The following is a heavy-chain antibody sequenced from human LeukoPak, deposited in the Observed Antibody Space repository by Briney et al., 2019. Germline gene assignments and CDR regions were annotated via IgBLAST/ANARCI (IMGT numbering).Heavy chain of an antibody. D-gene: IGHD2-15*01. CDR1: GFTFDDYA. V-gene: IGHV3-43D*03. CDR3: AKDGYCSGGSCYSGFDY. J-gene: IGHJ4*02. Sequence: PGGSLRLSCAASGFTFDDYAMHWVRQAPGKGLEWVSLISWDGGSTYYADSVKGRFTISRDNSKNSLYLQMNSLRAEDTALYYCAKDGYCSGGSCYSGFDYWGQGTLVTVSS. CDR2: ISWDGGST.